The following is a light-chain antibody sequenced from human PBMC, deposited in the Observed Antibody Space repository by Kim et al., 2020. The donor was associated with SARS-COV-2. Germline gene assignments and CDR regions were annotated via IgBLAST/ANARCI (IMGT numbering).Light chain of an antibody. CDR3: QQYHNGPQT. J-gene: IGKJ4*02. CDR1: QSISNN. CDR2: AAS. Sequence: EIFMTQSPGTLSVSPGERATLSCRASQSISNNLAWYQQKPGQTPRLLIYAASTRANGIPARFSGSGSGTEFTLTISSLQSEDFAVYHCQQYHNGPQTFGGGTKVDIK. V-gene: IGKV3-15*01.